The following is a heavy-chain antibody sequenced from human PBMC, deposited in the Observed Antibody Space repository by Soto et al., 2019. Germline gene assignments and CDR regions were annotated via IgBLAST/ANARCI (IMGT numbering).Heavy chain of an antibody. J-gene: IGHJ4*02. D-gene: IGHD3-22*01. CDR3: ARAGDYYDSTRPFGY. CDR1: GFTFSSYA. CDR2: ISYDGSNK. V-gene: IGHV3-30-3*01. Sequence: GGSLRLSCAASGFTFSSYAMHWVRQAPGKGLEWVAVISYDGSNKYYADSVKGRFTISRYNSKNTLYLQMNSLRAEDTAVYYCARAGDYYDSTRPFGYWGQGTLVTVSS.